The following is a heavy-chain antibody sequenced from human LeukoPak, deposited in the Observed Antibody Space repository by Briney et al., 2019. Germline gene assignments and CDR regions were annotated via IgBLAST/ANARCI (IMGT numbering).Heavy chain of an antibody. J-gene: IGHJ5*02. Sequence: GESLKISCQGSGYSFGNYWIGWVRQMPGKGLEWMGIIYPGDSDTRYSPSFQGQVTISTDKSISTAYVQWSRLKASDTAMYYCARLYDILTSNSFDPWGQGTLVTVSS. CDR2: IYPGDSDT. V-gene: IGHV5-51*01. CDR3: ARLYDILTSNSFDP. D-gene: IGHD3-9*01. CDR1: GYSFGNYW.